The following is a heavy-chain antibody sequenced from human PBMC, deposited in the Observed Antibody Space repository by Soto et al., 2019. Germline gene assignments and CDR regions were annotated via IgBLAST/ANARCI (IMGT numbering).Heavy chain of an antibody. CDR3: ARGRDQPPVGLYFDS. CDR2: IIPMFGTP. Sequence: QVQLVQSGAEVKKPGSSVKVSCKASGDAFTNYIFDWVRQAPGQGLEWMGGIIPMFGTPKYAQTFQDRLTISADVSTGTDYLELTSLRFDDTAVYYCARGRDQPPVGLYFDSWGEGTRVTVSS. CDR1: GDAFTNYI. J-gene: IGHJ4*02. V-gene: IGHV1-69*01. D-gene: IGHD1-26*01.